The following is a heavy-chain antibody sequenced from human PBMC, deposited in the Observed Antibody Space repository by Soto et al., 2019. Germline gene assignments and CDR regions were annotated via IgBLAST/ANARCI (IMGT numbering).Heavy chain of an antibody. D-gene: IGHD1-26*01. CDR3: ARERGGSYYFDY. V-gene: IGHV3-48*02. Sequence: EVQLVESGGGLVQPGGSLRLSCAASGFTFIYSSMNWVRQAPGKGLEWVADISSSSSSIYYADSVKGRFTISRDKAKNSLYLQMNSLRDGDTAVYYCARERGGSYYFDYWGPGSLVTVSS. CDR1: GFTFIYSS. CDR2: ISSSSSSI. J-gene: IGHJ4*02.